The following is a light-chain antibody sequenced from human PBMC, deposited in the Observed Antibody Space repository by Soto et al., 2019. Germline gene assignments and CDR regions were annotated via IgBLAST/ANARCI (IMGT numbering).Light chain of an antibody. CDR3: GTGDSSLSAAGV. CDR1: SSNIGNNY. V-gene: IGLV1-51*02. CDR2: KNN. Sequence: QAVLTQPPSVSAAPGQKVTISCSGSSSNIGNNYVSWYQQLPGTAPKLLIYKNNERPSGIPDRFSGSKSGTSATLGITGLQTGDEADYYCGTGDSSLSAAGVFGGGTKLTVL. J-gene: IGLJ2*01.